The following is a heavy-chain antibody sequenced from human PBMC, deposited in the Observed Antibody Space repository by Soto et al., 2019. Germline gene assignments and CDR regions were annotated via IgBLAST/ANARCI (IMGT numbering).Heavy chain of an antibody. V-gene: IGHV4-59*08. CDR3: ARRQAGYGTSLPFEY. J-gene: IGHJ4*02. D-gene: IGHD5-18*01. CDR1: GGSISTYY. CDR2: FFYIGGT. Sequence: NPSETLSLTCTVSGGSISTYYWSWIRQPPGKGLEWIGYFFYIGGTNYNPSLKSRVTISVDSSKNQFSLKLSSVTAADTAVYYCARRQAGYGTSLPFEYWAQGTLVTVSS.